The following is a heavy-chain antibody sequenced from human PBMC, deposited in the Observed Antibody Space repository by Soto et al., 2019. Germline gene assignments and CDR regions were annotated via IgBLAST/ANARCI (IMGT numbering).Heavy chain of an antibody. Sequence: ASVKVSCKASGYTFTDYYMHWVRQAPGQGLEWMGWINPNTGGTLYAQRFQGRVTVTRDTSISTAYMELTSLRSDDTAVYYCAGNYFDTSGYYYVDYWGQGTLVTVSS. CDR2: INPNTGGT. J-gene: IGHJ4*02. V-gene: IGHV1-2*02. CDR1: GYTFTDYY. CDR3: AGNYFDTSGYYYVDY. D-gene: IGHD3-22*01.